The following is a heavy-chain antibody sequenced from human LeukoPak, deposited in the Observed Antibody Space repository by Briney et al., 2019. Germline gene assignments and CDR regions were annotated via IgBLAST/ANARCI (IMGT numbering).Heavy chain of an antibody. CDR3: AKDAEDYDYVWGSYRNWFDP. V-gene: IGHV3-23*01. Sequence: GGSLRLSCAASGFTFSSYAMSWVRQAPGKGLVWVSAISGSGGSTYYADSVKGRFTISRDNSKNTLYLQMNSLRAEDTAVYYCAKDAEDYDYVWGSYRNWFDPWGQGTLVTVSS. J-gene: IGHJ5*02. CDR2: ISGSGGST. D-gene: IGHD3-16*02. CDR1: GFTFSSYA.